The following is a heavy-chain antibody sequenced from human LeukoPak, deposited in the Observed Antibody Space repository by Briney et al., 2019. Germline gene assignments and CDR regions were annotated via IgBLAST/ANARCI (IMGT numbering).Heavy chain of an antibody. D-gene: IGHD3-22*01. CDR3: VRLRRNSDTSGFYYYYDF. J-gene: IGHJ4*02. Sequence: GGSLRPSCLASGYTFSSYSINWVRQAPGKGLEWVSSISVRSNYIYYADSVRGRFRISRDDARDSLYLQMNSLRAEDTAVYYCVRLRRNSDTSGFYYYYDFWGQGTLVTVSS. V-gene: IGHV3-21*04. CDR1: GYTFSSYS. CDR2: ISVRSNYI.